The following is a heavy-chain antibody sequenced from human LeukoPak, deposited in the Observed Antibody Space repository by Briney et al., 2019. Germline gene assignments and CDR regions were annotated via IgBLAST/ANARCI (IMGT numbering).Heavy chain of an antibody. CDR1: GFTFSSAW. Sequence: GGSLRLSCAASGFTFSSAWTSWVRQAPGKGLEWVGRIKSKTNGGTTDYAAPVKGRFTISRDDSKNTLYLQMNSLKTEDTAVYYCTTDSPPLPDYWGQGTLVTVSS. V-gene: IGHV3-15*01. CDR2: IKSKTNGGTT. J-gene: IGHJ4*02. CDR3: TTDSPPLPDY.